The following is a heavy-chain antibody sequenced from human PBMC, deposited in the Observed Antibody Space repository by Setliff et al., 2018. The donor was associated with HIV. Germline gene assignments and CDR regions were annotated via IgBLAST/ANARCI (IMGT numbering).Heavy chain of an antibody. CDR1: GGSISSYY. CDR3: ARHSPNVGVRGDAFDI. D-gene: IGHD2-8*01. Sequence: PSETLSLTCTVSGGSISSYYWSWIRQPPGKGLEWIGYIYTSGSTNYNPSLKSRVTISLDTSRTQFSLRLSSVTAADTAVYYCARHSPNVGVRGDAFDIWGQGTVVTVSS. V-gene: IGHV4-59*08. J-gene: IGHJ3*02. CDR2: IYTSGST.